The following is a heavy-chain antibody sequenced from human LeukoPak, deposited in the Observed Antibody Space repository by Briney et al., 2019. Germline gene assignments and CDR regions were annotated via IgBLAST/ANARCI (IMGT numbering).Heavy chain of an antibody. D-gene: IGHD6-13*01. CDR2: ISSSSSYI. V-gene: IGHV3-21*01. CDR1: GFTFSSYS. J-gene: IGHJ5*02. Sequence: GGSLRLSCAASGFTFSSYSMNWVRQAPGKGLEWVSSISSSSSYIYYADSVKGRFTISRDNAKKSLYLQMNSLRGDDTAVYYCVRGPLIGAAGMTWGQGTLVTVSS. CDR3: VRGPLIGAAGMT.